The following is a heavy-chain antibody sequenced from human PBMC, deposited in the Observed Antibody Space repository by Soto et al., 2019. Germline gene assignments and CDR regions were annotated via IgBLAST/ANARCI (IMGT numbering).Heavy chain of an antibody. V-gene: IGHV4-61*01. CDR2: IYYSGST. J-gene: IGHJ4*02. CDR3: AREPSSSSSPMDY. CDR1: GGSVSSGSYY. D-gene: IGHD6-6*01. Sequence: QVQLQESGPGLVKPSETLSLTCTVSGGSVSSGSYYWSWIWQPPGKGLEWIGYIYYSGSTNYNPSLKRRVTISVDTSKNQFSLKLSSVTAADTAVYYCAREPSSSSSPMDYWGQGTLVTVSS.